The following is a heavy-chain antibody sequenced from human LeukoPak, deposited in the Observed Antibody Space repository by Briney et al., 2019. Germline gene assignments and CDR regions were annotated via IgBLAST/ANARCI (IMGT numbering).Heavy chain of an antibody. V-gene: IGHV3-23*01. CDR3: AKDPYFYDSSGYWYYFDY. Sequence: GSLRLSCAASGFTFSSYAMSWVRQAPGKGLEWVSAISGSGGSTYYADSVKGRFTISRDNSKNTLYLQMNSLRAEDTAVYYCAKDPYFYDSSGYWYYFDYWGQGTLVTVSS. D-gene: IGHD3-22*01. CDR2: ISGSGGST. CDR1: GFTFSSYA. J-gene: IGHJ4*02.